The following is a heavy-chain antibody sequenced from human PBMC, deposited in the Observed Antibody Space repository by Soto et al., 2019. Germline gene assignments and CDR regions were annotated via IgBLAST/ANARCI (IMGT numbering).Heavy chain of an antibody. J-gene: IGHJ4*02. CDR1: GFTFSSYA. CDR2: ISYDGSNK. Sequence: PGGSLRLSCAASGFTFSSYAMHWVRQAPGKGLEWVAVISYDGSNKYYADSVKGRFTISRDNSKNTLYLQMNSLRAEDTAVYYCESAEIAAAGTWYFDYWGQGTLVTVSS. D-gene: IGHD6-13*01. CDR3: ESAEIAAAGTWYFDY. V-gene: IGHV3-30-3*01.